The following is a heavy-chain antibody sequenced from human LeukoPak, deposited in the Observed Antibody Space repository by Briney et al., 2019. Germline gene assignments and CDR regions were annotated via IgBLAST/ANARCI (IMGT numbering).Heavy chain of an antibody. D-gene: IGHD2-8*01. J-gene: IGHJ4*02. V-gene: IGHV3-7*01. CDR1: GFTFSRFW. CDR2: IKYDGSEK. CDR3: ARDNGGFDY. Sequence: PGGSLRLSCAASGFTFSRFWMTWVRQAPGKGLEWVANIKYDGSEKYYVDSVKGRFTISRDNDRDSLFLRMNSLRAEDTAVYYCARDNGGFDYWGQGTLVTVSS.